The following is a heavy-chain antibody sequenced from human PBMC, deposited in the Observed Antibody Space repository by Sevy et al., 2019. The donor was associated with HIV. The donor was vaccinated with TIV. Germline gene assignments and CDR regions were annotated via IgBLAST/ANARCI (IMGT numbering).Heavy chain of an antibody. J-gene: IGHJ2*01. CDR2: IRGGGGGT. V-gene: IGHV3-23*01. CDR1: GFTFSNYA. D-gene: IGHD6-13*01. Sequence: GGSLRLSCAATGFTFSNYAMHWVRQAPGKGLEGKGLEWVSTIRGGGGGTYYADSVRGRFTISRGNSKNTLYLPVNSLCVEDTAVYYCAKHYIHDIADGWYFDLSGRGTLVTVSS. CDR3: AKHYIHDIADGWYFDL.